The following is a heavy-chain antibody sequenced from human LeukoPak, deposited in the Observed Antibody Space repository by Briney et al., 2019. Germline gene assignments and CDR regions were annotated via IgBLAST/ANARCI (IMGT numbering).Heavy chain of an antibody. CDR3: ARDLYMIVDY. CDR2: INQDGSEK. CDR1: GFTFSDYW. Sequence: GGSLRLSCAASGFTFSDYWMTWVRQAPGKWLEWAAYINQDGSEKYYVDSVKGRFTIFRDNAKNSLYLQMTSLRAEDTAVYYCARDLYMIVDYWGQGTLVTVSS. D-gene: IGHD3-16*01. J-gene: IGHJ4*02. V-gene: IGHV3-7*01.